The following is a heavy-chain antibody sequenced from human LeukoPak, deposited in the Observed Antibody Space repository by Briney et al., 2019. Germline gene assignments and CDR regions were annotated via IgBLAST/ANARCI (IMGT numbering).Heavy chain of an antibody. J-gene: IGHJ3*02. CDR1: GFTFSSYW. CDR2: IKQDGSEK. D-gene: IGHD2-8*01. V-gene: IGHV3-7*01. CDR3: ARVKDIVLMVYARYAFDI. Sequence: GGSLRLSCAASGFTFSSYWMSWVRQAPGRGLEWVANIKQDGSEKYYVDSVKGRFTISRDNAKNSLYLQMNSLRAEDTAVYYCARVKDIVLMVYARYAFDIWGQGTMVTVSS.